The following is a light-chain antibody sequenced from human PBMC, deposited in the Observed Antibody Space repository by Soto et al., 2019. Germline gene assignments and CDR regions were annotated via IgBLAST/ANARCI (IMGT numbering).Light chain of an antibody. V-gene: IGKV1-39*01. CDR1: QTISNY. Sequence: DIQMTQSPSSLSASVGDRVTITCRASQTISNYLNWYQQQPGKAPKLLIYAASSLQSGVPSRFSGSGSGTDFTLTITSLQREDFATYYCQQSYTIPWTFGQGTKVDIK. CDR3: QQSYTIPWT. J-gene: IGKJ1*01. CDR2: AAS.